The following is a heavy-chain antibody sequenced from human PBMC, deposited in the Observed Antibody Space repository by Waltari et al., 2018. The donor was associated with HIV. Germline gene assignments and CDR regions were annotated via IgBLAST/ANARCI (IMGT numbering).Heavy chain of an antibody. J-gene: IGHJ4*02. D-gene: IGHD2-8*02. CDR2: INHRGSN. CDR3: AGGRDSREQRLVAGFDF. V-gene: IGHV4-34*02. Sequence: QVQLQQWGAGLLKPSDTLSLTCAVYNASFRDYYWTWIRQIPGKRLEWIGEINHRGSNDYNPSLKSRVNMSSDMSKRQFSMRLKSVVAADTALYFGAGGRDSREQRLVAGFDFWGRGTLVTVSS. CDR1: NASFRDYY.